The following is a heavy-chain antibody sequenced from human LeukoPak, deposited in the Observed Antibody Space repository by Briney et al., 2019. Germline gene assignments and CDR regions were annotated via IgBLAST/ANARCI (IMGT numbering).Heavy chain of an antibody. D-gene: IGHD3-22*01. CDR1: GGSISNYF. CDR3: AREDDSSGYYAFDI. J-gene: IGHJ3*02. V-gene: IGHV4-59*01. Sequence: SETLSLTCTVSGGSISNYFWSWIRQPPGKGLEWIGYIYYSGRTNYNPPLKSRVTISVDTSKNQFSLRLSSVTAADTAVYYCAREDDSSGYYAFDIWGQGTMVTVSS. CDR2: IYYSGRT.